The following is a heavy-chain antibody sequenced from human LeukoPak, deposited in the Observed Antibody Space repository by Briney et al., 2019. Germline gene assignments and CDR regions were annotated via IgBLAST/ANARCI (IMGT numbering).Heavy chain of an antibody. CDR3: ARTYGGYYYGMDV. J-gene: IGHJ6*02. CDR2: IYYSGIS. CDR1: GGSISSSSYY. D-gene: IGHD3-10*01. V-gene: IGHV4-39*01. Sequence: KPSETLSLTCTASGGSISSSSYYWGWIRQPPGKGLEWISNIYYSGISYHNPSLKSRVTISVDTSKNQFSLNLSSVTAADTAVYYCARTYGGYYYGMDVWGQGTTVTVSS.